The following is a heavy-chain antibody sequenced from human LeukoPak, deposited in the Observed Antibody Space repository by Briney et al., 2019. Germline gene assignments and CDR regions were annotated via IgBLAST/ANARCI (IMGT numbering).Heavy chain of an antibody. CDR1: GGSISSSSYY. V-gene: IGHV4-39*01. CDR2: IYYSGST. CDR3: ARPSSSSSWPYNWFDP. J-gene: IGHJ5*02. Sequence: SETLSLTCTVSGGSISSSSYYWGWIRQPPGKGLEWIVSIYYSGSTYYNPSLKSRITISVATSKNQFSLKLSSVTAADTAVYYCARPSSSSSWPYNWFDPWGQGTLVTVSS. D-gene: IGHD6-13*01.